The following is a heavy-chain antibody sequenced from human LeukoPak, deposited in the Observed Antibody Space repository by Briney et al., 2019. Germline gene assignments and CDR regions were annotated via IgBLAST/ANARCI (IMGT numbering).Heavy chain of an antibody. CDR2: IYSGYST. CDR3: ARDLDFSFDY. CDR1: GFTVSSNY. V-gene: IGHV3-66*01. J-gene: IGHJ4*02. Sequence: GGSLRLSCAASGFTVSSNYMSWVRQAPGKGLEWVSVIYSGYSTYYADSVKGRFTISRGNSKNTLYLQMNSLRAEDTAVYYCARDLDFSFDYWGQGTLVAVSS. D-gene: IGHD3/OR15-3a*01.